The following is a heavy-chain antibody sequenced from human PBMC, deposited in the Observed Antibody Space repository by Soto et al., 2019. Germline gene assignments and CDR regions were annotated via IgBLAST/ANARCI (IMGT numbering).Heavy chain of an antibody. J-gene: IGHJ6*02. CDR3: ARELLSHFTAMVTAYYYGMDV. D-gene: IGHD5-18*01. CDR2: IIPIFGTA. CDR1: GGTFSSYA. V-gene: IGHV1-69*01. Sequence: QVQLVQYGAEVKKPGSSVKVSCKASGGTFSSYAISWVRQAPGQGLEWMGGIIPIFGTANYAQKFQGRVTITADESTSTAYMELSSLRSEDTAVYYCARELLSHFTAMVTAYYYGMDVWGQDPTVTVSS.